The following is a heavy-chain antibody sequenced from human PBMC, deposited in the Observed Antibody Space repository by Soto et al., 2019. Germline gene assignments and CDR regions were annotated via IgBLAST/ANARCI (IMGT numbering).Heavy chain of an antibody. CDR1: GGSISNYY. J-gene: IGHJ4*02. V-gene: IGHV4-59*08. Sequence: PSEPLSVTWSVAGGSISNYYWSWIRQPPGKGLEWIAYIYNSGSTNYNPSLKSRVTISVDTSKTQFSLKLSSVTAADTAVHYCARHVYGYGLDFWGQGTLVTVSS. CDR3: ARHVYGYGLDF. D-gene: IGHD5-18*01. CDR2: IYNSGST.